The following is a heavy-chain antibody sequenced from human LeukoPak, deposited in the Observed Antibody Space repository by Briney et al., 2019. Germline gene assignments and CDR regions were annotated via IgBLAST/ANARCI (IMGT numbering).Heavy chain of an antibody. J-gene: IGHJ3*02. V-gene: IGHV3-21*01. CDR3: ATRRTLIPDDAFDI. Sequence: GRSLRLSCAASGFTFSSYAMHWVRQAPGKGLEWVSSISSSSSYIYYADSVKGRFTISRDNAKNSLYLQMNSLRAEDTAVYYCATRRTLIPDDAFDIWGQGTMVTVSS. CDR2: ISSSSSYI. D-gene: IGHD1-14*01. CDR1: GFTFSSYA.